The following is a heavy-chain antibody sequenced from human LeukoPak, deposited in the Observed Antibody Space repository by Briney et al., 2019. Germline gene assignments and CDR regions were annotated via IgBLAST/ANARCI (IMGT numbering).Heavy chain of an antibody. D-gene: IGHD1-26*01. CDR2: ISNSGGST. V-gene: IGHV3-23*01. J-gene: IGHJ4*02. CDR3: AKTMGAINHDY. CDR1: GITFSSYA. Sequence: GGSLRLSCAASGITFSSYAMSWVRQAPGKGLEWVSTISNSGGSTYYADSVKGRFTISRDNSKNTLYLQMNSLRAEDTAVYFCAKTMGAINHDYWGQGTLVTVSS.